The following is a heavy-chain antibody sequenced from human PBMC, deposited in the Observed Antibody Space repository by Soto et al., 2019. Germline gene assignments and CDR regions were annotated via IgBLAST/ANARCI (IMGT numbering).Heavy chain of an antibody. CDR2: ISSSGSTI. J-gene: IGHJ5*02. CDR3: ARVKSIAVAGTRWFDP. D-gene: IGHD6-19*01. CDR1: GFTFSDYY. Sequence: VGSLRLSCAASGFTFSDYYMSWIRQAPGNGLEWVSYISSSGSTIYYADSVKGRFTISRDNAKNSLYLQMNSLRAEDTAVYYCARVKSIAVAGTRWFDPWGQGTLVTVSS. V-gene: IGHV3-11*01.